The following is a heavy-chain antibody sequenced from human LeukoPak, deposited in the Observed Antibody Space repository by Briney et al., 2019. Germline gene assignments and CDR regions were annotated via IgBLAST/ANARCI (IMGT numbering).Heavy chain of an antibody. CDR1: GFTFSSYA. D-gene: IGHD1-26*01. Sequence: PGGSLRLSCSASGFTFSSYAMHWVRQAPGKGLEYVSAISSNGGSTYYADSVKGRFTISGDNSKNTLYLQMSSLRAEDTAVYYCVKDLERGSYSVDYWGQGTLVTVSS. CDR2: ISSNGGST. CDR3: VKDLERGSYSVDY. J-gene: IGHJ4*02. V-gene: IGHV3-64D*06.